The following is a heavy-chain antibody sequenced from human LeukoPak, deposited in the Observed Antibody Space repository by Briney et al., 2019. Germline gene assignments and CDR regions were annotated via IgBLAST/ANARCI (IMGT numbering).Heavy chain of an antibody. CDR2: IIPIFGTA. V-gene: IGHV1-69*13. CDR3: ARDPRYYYGSGSYDY. J-gene: IGHJ4*02. CDR1: GGTFSSYA. Sequence: EASVKVSCKASGGTFSSYAISWVRQAPGQGLEWMGGIIPIFGTANYAQKFQGRVTITADESTSTAYMELRSLRSDDTAVYYCARDPRYYYGSGSYDYWGQGTLVTVSS. D-gene: IGHD3-10*01.